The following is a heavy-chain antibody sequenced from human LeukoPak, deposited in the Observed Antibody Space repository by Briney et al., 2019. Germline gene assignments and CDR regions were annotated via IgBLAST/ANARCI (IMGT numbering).Heavy chain of an antibody. CDR2: IYYSGST. CDR1: GDSINNYY. Sequence: SETLSLTCTVSGDSINNYYWSWIRQPPGKGLEWIGYIYYSGSTNYNPSLKSRVTISVDTSKNQFSLKLSSVTAADTAVYYCAREDYYDSSGYRGMPFDIWGQGTMVTVSS. CDR3: AREDYYDSSGYRGMPFDI. D-gene: IGHD3-22*01. V-gene: IGHV4-59*12. J-gene: IGHJ3*02.